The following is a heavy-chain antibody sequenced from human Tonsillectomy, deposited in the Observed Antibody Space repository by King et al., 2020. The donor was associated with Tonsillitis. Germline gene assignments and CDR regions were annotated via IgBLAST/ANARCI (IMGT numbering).Heavy chain of an antibody. CDR1: GFTFRTYG. V-gene: IGHV3-30*18. J-gene: IGHJ6*02. D-gene: IGHD3-16*02. CDR2: ISFDGSHK. Sequence: VQLVESGGGVVQPGRSLRLSCAASGFTFRTYGMHWVRQAPGKGLEWVAVISFDGSHKSYADSVKGRFNISRDNSNNTLFLQMNTLMVEDTALYYCANYSVWDPTTLSSLSWGFYYGMVVWGQGTTVTVAS. CDR3: ANYSVWDPTTLSSLSWGFYYGMVV.